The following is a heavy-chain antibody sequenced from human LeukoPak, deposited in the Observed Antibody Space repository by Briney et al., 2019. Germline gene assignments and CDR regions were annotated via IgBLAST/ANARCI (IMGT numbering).Heavy chain of an antibody. D-gene: IGHD2-2*02. CDR3: APGCRSTSCNMAYFDY. CDR2: IWYDGSNK. CDR1: GFTFSSYA. V-gene: IGHV3-33*01. Sequence: PGGSLRLSCAASGFTFSSYAMYWVRQAPGKGLEWVAVIWYDGSNKNYADSVKGRFTISRDNSKNTLYMQINSLRAEDTAVYYCAPGCRSTSCNMAYFDYWGQGTLVTVSS. J-gene: IGHJ4*02.